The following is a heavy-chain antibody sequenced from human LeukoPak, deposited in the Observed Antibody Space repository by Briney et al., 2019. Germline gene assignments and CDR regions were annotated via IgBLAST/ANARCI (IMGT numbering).Heavy chain of an antibody. CDR3: ARVNGDGSGFPEYFQH. D-gene: IGHD3-10*01. CDR1: GGTFSSYA. V-gene: IGHV1-69*01. Sequence: EASVKVSCKASGGTFSSYAISWVRQAPGQGLEWMGGIIPIFGTANYAQKFQGRVTITADESTSTAYMELGSLRSEDTAVYYCARVNGDGSGFPEYFQHWGQGTLVTVSS. CDR2: IIPIFGTA. J-gene: IGHJ1*01.